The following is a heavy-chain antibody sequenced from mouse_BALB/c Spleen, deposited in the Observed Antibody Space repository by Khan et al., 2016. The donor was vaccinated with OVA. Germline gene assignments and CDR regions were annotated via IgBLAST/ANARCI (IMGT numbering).Heavy chain of an antibody. J-gene: IGHJ2*01. CDR3: ARLVDI. CDR1: GYSLTSYG. D-gene: IGHD1-3*01. Sequence: VELVESGPGLVAPSQSLSITCTVSGYSLTSYGVHWVRQPPGKGLEWLGVIWAGGSTNYNSAHMSSLGIRKDNSKSQVFLKMKSLQTDDTAMNYCARLVDIWGQGTTLTVSS. V-gene: IGHV2-9*02. CDR2: IWAGGST.